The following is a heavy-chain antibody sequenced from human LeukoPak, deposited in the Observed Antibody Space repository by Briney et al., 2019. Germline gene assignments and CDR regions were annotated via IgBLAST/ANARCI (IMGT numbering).Heavy chain of an antibody. J-gene: IGHJ4*02. Sequence: GGSLRLSCAASGFTFSSYAMSWVRQAPGKGLEWVSTIGAGGGSTYYADSVKGRFTISRDNSKNTLYLQMNSLRAEDTAIYYCAKDIQGSYWGQGTLVTVSS. CDR1: GFTFSSYA. CDR3: AKDIQGSY. V-gene: IGHV3-23*01. D-gene: IGHD2-21*01. CDR2: IGAGGGST.